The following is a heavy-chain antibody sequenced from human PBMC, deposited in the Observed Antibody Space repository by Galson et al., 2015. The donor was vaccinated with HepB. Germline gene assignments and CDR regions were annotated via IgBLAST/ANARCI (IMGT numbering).Heavy chain of an antibody. D-gene: IGHD4-11*01. Sequence: SVKVSCKASGYTFINYGISWVRQAPGQGLEWMGWISPNNGNTNYAQELRGRLAMTTDTSTSTAHMELRSLTSADTAVYYCARDRLFPYSNYPIDYWGQGTLVTVSS. CDR2: ISPNNGNT. J-gene: IGHJ4*02. CDR3: ARDRLFPYSNYPIDY. V-gene: IGHV1-18*04. CDR1: GYTFINYG.